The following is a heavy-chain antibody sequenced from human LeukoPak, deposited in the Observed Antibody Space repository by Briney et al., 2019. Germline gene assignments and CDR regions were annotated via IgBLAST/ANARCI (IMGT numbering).Heavy chain of an antibody. Sequence: PGGSLRLSCAASGFTFSSYSMNWVRQAPGKGLEWVSSISSSSYIYYADSVKGRFTISRDNAKNSLYLQMNSLRAEDTAVYYCARAWFGGDNWFDPWGQGTLVTVSS. CDR1: GFTFSSYS. CDR3: ARAWFGGDNWFDP. D-gene: IGHD3-10*01. CDR2: ISSSSYI. J-gene: IGHJ5*02. V-gene: IGHV3-21*01.